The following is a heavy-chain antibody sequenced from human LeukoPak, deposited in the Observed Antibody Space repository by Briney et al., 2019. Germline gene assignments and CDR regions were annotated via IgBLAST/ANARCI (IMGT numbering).Heavy chain of an antibody. CDR1: GDTFSSYA. CDR3: ARVAGYCSGGSCNSDY. Sequence: SVKVSCKASGDTFSSYAISWVRQAPGQGLEWMGGIIPIFGTANYAQKFQGRVTITADKSTSTAYMELSSLRSEDTAVYYCARVAGYCSGGSCNSDYWGQGTLVTVSS. J-gene: IGHJ4*02. V-gene: IGHV1-69*06. D-gene: IGHD2-15*01. CDR2: IIPIFGTA.